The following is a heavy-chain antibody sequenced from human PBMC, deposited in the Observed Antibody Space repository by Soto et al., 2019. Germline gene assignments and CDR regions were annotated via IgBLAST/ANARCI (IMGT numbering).Heavy chain of an antibody. CDR2: ISGSGGGT. CDR1: GCTFSSYA. V-gene: IGHV3-23*01. Sequence: LRLSCAASGCTFSSYAMSWVRQAPGKGLEWVSTISGSGGGTYYADSMKGRFTISRDNSKNTLYLQMYSLRVEDTAVYYCARESDHWGQGTLVTVSS. CDR3: ARESDH. J-gene: IGHJ4*02.